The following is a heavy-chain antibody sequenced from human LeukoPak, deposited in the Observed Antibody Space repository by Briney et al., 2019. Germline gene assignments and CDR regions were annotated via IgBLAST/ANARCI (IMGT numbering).Heavy chain of an antibody. CDR2: IHPNSGGT. CDR3: ARLASVPG. V-gene: IGHV1-2*02. D-gene: IGHD6-19*01. Sequence: ASVTVSCKASGYTFTGYYLHWVRQAPGQGLEWMGWIHPNSGGTNYAQKFRGRVTMTRDTSISTAYMELSSLRSDDTAVYFCARLASVPGWGQGTLVTVSS. J-gene: IGHJ1*01. CDR1: GYTFTGYY.